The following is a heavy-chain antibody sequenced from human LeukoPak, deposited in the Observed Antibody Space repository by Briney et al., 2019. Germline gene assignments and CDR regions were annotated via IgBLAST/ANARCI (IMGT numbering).Heavy chain of an antibody. Sequence: GRFLRLSCAASGFTFSSYGMHWVRQAAGKGLEWVAVISYDGSNKYYADSLKSRFTISRDNSKNTLYLQMSSLSTEDTAVYYCAALSGRCCGDTDYSGEGTLVSVSS. CDR3: AALSGRCCGDTDY. CDR2: ISYDGSNK. D-gene: IGHD1-26*01. J-gene: IGHJ4*02. CDR1: GFTFSSYG. V-gene: IGHV3-30*03.